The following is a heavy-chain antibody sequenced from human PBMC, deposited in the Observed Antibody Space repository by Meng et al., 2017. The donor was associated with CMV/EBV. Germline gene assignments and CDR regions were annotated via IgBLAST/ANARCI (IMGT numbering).Heavy chain of an antibody. CDR3: ARRGLGIWSGYTY. CDR1: GGTFSSYT. Sequence: SVKVSCKASGGTFSSYTISWVRQAPGQGLEWMGRIIPILGIANYAQKFQGRVTITADKSTSTAYMELSSLRSEDTAVYYCARRGLGIWSGYTYWGQGTLVTVSS. D-gene: IGHD3-3*01. V-gene: IGHV1-69*02. J-gene: IGHJ4*02. CDR2: IIPILGIA.